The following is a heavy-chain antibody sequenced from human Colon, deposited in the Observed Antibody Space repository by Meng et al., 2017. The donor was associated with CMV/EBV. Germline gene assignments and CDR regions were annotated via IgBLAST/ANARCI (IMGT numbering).Heavy chain of an antibody. D-gene: IGHD7-27*01. J-gene: IGHJ4*02. Sequence: VQLVESGGXLVKPGESXRLSCVVSGITFTDSDMSWVRQAPGKGLEWVSSINVNGNSAAYADSVRGRFTISRDNARNSLYLQMNSLRVEDTAFYYCARDPNWGSGYWGQGTLVTVSS. V-gene: IGHV3-11*06. CDR2: INVNGNSA. CDR3: ARDPNWGSGY. CDR1: GITFTDSD.